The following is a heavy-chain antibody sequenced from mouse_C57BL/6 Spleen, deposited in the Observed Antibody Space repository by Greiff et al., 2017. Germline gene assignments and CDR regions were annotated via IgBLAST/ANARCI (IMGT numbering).Heavy chain of an antibody. CDR2: IDPSDSYT. CDR1: GYTFTSYW. J-gene: IGHJ4*01. V-gene: IGHV1-59*01. Sequence: QVQLQQPGAELVGPGTSVKLSCKASGYTFTSYWMHWVKQRPGQGLEWIGVIDPSDSYTNYNQKFKGKATLTVDTSSSTAYMQLSSLTSEDSAVYYCARDLRFPYAMDYWGQGTSVTVSS. CDR3: ARDLRFPYAMDY. D-gene: IGHD3-2*02.